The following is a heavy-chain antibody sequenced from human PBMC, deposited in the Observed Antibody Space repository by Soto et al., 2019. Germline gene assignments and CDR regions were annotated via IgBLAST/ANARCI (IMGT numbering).Heavy chain of an antibody. CDR1: GFTFTSSA. Sequence: SVKVSCKASGFTFTSSAVQWVRQARGQRLEWIGWIVVGSGNTNYAQKFQERVTITRDMSTSTAYMELSSLRSEDTAVYYCAAENYPLTEEYQLLLDTDRRDRDWFDPWGQGTLVTVSS. CDR2: IVVGSGNT. J-gene: IGHJ5*02. V-gene: IGHV1-58*01. CDR3: AAENYPLTEEYQLLLDTDRRDRDWFDP. D-gene: IGHD2-2*01.